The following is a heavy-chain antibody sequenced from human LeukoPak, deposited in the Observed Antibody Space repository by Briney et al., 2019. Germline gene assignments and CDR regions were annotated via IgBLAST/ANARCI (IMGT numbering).Heavy chain of an antibody. V-gene: IGHV4-4*09. CDR3: ARHVATTVTRGYSCHPMDV. J-gene: IGHJ6*03. Sequence: SETLSLTCTASGASISTYYWSWIRQPPGEGLAWIAYIPPSGGAVYNPSLNSRLTVSVDTSKNQFSLKLNSVTAADTAVYYCARHVATTVTRGYSCHPMDVWGKGTTVSVSS. D-gene: IGHD4-17*01. CDR1: GASISTYY. CDR2: IPPSGGA.